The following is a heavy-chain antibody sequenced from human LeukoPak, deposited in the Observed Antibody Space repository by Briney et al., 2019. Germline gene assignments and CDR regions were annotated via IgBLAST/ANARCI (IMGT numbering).Heavy chain of an antibody. Sequence: SVKVSCKESGYTFTSYYMQWVRQAPGQPLEWVGIINPSDGNTSSAQKFQGRVPMAKDTSTSTDYTELSSLRSEDTAVYYCEVVPNYWGQGTLVTVSS. D-gene: IGHD3-22*01. J-gene: IGHJ4*02. V-gene: IGHV1-46*01. CDR3: EVVPNY. CDR1: GYTFTSYY. CDR2: INPSDGNT.